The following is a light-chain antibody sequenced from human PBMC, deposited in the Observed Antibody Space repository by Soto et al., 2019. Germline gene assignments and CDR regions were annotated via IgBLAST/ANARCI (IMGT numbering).Light chain of an antibody. CDR2: GAS. V-gene: IGKV3-20*01. Sequence: DIVLTQSPGTLSLSPGERATLACKTSQSRGSNSLAWYQQKPGQAPRVVIYGASVRATGIPDRFSGSGSGTDFTLTISRLEPEDFAVYYCKQYGSSRTFGQGTKV. J-gene: IGKJ1*01. CDR3: KQYGSSRT. CDR1: QSRGSNS.